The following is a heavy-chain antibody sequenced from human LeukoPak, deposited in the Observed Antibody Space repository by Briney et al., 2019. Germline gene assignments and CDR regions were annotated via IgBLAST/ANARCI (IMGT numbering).Heavy chain of an antibody. D-gene: IGHD3-10*01. CDR1: GFTVSSNY. CDR2: IYSGGST. J-gene: IGHJ4*02. CDR3: ARGGQAYGSVYDY. V-gene: IGHV3-53*01. Sequence: GGSLRLSCAASGFTVSSNYMSWVHQAPGKGLEWVSVIYSGGSTYYADSVKGRFTISRDNSKNTLYLQMNSLRAEDTAVYYCARGGQAYGSVYDYWGQGTLVTVSS.